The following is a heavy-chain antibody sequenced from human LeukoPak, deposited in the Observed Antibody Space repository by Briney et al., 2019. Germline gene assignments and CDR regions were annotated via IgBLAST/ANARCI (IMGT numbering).Heavy chain of an antibody. J-gene: IGHJ4*02. Sequence: SQTLSLTCTVSGGSISSGGYYWSWIRQHSGKGLEWIGYIYYSGSTYYNPSLKSRVTISVDTSKNQFSLKLSSVTAADTAVYYCARGGSYSNYVGYWGQGTLVTVSS. CDR2: IYYSGST. CDR1: GGSISSGGYY. CDR3: ARGGSYSNYVGY. D-gene: IGHD1-26*01. V-gene: IGHV4-31*03.